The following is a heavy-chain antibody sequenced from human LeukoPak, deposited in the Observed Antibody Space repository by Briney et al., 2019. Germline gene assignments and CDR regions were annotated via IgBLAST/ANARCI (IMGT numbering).Heavy chain of an antibody. CDR3: ASTHSSGWYDDWFDP. CDR1: GGTFSSYA. D-gene: IGHD6-19*01. CDR2: IIPIFGTA. V-gene: IGHV1-69*05. Sequence: SVKVSCKASGGTFSSYAISWVRQAPGQGLEWMGRIIPIFGTANYAQKFQGRVTITTDESTSTAYMELSSPRSEDTAVYYCASTHSSGWYDDWFDPWGQGTLVTVSS. J-gene: IGHJ5*02.